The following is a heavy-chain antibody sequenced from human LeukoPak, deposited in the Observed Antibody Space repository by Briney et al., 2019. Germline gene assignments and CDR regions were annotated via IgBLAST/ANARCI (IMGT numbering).Heavy chain of an antibody. V-gene: IGHV3-15*01. J-gene: IGHJ3*02. Sequence: PGGSLRLSCAASGFTFSSFALSWVRQAPGKGLEWVGRIKSKIDGGTTDYAAPVKGRFTISRDDSKNTVYLQMNSLKAEDTAVYYCTTVGYCSGGSCAGFDIWGQGTMVTVSS. CDR2: IKSKIDGGTT. D-gene: IGHD2-15*01. CDR3: TTVGYCSGGSCAGFDI. CDR1: GFTFSSFA.